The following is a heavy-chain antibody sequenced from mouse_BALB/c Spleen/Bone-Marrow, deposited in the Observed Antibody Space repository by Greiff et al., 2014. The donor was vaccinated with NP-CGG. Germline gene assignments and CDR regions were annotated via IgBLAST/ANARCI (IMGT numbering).Heavy chain of an antibody. CDR2: ISYDGSN. V-gene: IGHV3-6*02. CDR1: GYSLTSGYY. CDR3: ARGGYDGRGFAY. D-gene: IGHD2-14*01. J-gene: IGHJ3*01. Sequence: VQLKESGPGLVKPSQSLSLTCSVTGYSLTSGYYWDWIRQFSGNKTEWMGYISYDGSNNYNPSLKNRIPITRDTSKNQFFLKLNSVTTEDTATYYCARGGYDGRGFAYWGQGTLVTVSA.